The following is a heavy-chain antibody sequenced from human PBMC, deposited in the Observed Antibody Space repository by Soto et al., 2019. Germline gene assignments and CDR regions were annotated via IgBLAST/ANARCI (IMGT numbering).Heavy chain of an antibody. Sequence: EVHLVESGGGLVQPGRSLRLSCAASGFTFDDFAMHWVRQVPGKGLEWVSSISWNSGNIVYADSVKGRFTISTDSAKNSLYLQMNSLRTEDTSLYYCGKGAVTSIFGYFDYWGQGTHVTVSS. J-gene: IGHJ4*02. CDR1: GFTFDDFA. D-gene: IGHD3-3*01. CDR3: GKGAVTSIFGYFDY. V-gene: IGHV3-9*01. CDR2: ISWNSGNI.